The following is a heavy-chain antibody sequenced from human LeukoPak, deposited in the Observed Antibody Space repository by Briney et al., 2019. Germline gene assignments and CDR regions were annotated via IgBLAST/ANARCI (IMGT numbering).Heavy chain of an antibody. Sequence: GGSLRVSCAASGFTFSNAWMSWVRQAPGKGLEWVGRIKSKTDGGTTDYAAPVKGRFTISRDDSKNTLYLQMNSLKTEDTAVYYCTTDYLDWLLYRDYWGQGTLVTVSS. V-gene: IGHV3-15*01. CDR3: TTDYLDWLLYRDY. D-gene: IGHD3-9*01. CDR2: IKSKTDGGTT. J-gene: IGHJ4*02. CDR1: GFTFSNAW.